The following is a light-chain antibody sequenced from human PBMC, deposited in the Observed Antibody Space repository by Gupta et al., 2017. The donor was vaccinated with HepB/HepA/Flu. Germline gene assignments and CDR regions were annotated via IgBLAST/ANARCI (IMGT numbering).Light chain of an antibody. Sequence: EVVLTQSAGTLSLSSGERATLSCRASQSVSSNYLAWYQQKPGQAPRLLIYSASSRATGIPDRFSGSGSGTDFTLTINRLEPEDFAVYYCQQYGRSTWTFGQGTKVEI. V-gene: IGKV3-20*01. CDR2: SAS. J-gene: IGKJ1*01. CDR1: QSVSSNY. CDR3: QQYGRSTWT.